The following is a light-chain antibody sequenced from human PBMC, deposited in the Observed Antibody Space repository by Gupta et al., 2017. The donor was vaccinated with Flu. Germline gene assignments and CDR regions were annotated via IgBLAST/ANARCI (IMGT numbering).Light chain of an antibody. J-gene: IGKJ2*01. V-gene: IGKV3-20*01. CDR2: GAS. CDR3: QQYGSSLGT. CDR1: QSVSSSY. Sequence: ERATPSCRASQSVSSSYLAWYQQKPGQAPRLLIYGASSRATGIPDRFSGSGSGTDFTLTISRLEPEDFAVYYCQQYGSSLGTFGQGTKLEIK.